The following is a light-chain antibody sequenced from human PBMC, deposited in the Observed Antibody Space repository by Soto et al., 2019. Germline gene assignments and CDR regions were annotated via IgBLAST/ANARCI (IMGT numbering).Light chain of an antibody. Sequence: NFMLTQPHSESESPGKTVTISCTRSSGSIASNYVQWYQQRPGSAPTIVICENNLRPSGVPDRFSGSIDSSSNSASLTISGLKTEDEADYYCQSYDSSTLWVFGGGTKLTVL. J-gene: IGLJ3*02. V-gene: IGLV6-57*03. CDR1: SGSIASNY. CDR2: ENN. CDR3: QSYDSSTLWV.